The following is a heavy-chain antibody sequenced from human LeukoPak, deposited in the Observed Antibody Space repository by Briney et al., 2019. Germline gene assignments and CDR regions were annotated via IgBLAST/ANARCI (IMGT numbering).Heavy chain of an antibody. V-gene: IGHV5-51*01. Sequence: GESLKISCKGSGYSFTYYWIGWVRQMPGKGLEWIGSIYPGDSDTRYRPSFQGQVTISVDKSISTAYLQWSSLKASDTAMYYCARQDGNSKYYSDYWGQGTLVTVSS. J-gene: IGHJ4*02. D-gene: IGHD1-1*01. CDR2: IYPGDSDT. CDR1: GYSFTYYW. CDR3: ARQDGNSKYYSDY.